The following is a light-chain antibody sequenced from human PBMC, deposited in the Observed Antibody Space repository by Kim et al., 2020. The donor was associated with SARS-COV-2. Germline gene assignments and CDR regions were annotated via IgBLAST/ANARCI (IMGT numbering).Light chain of an antibody. J-gene: IGLJ3*02. CDR3: SSYTSSSTRV. CDR2: DVS. V-gene: IGLV2-14*03. CDR1: SSDVGGYNY. Sequence: GQAITLSRTGTSSDVGGYNYVSWYQQHPGKAPKLMIYDVSNRPSGVSNRFSGSKSGNTASLTISGLQAEDEADYYCSSYTSSSTRVFGGGTQLTVL.